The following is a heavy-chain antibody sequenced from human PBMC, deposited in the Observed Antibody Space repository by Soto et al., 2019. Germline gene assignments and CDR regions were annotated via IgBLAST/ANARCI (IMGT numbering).Heavy chain of an antibody. CDR1: GFTFSSCA. CDR3: ARDKRDLRFLEWSYYFDY. D-gene: IGHD3-3*01. J-gene: IGHJ4*02. V-gene: IGHV3-30-3*01. Sequence: QVQLVESGGGVVQPGRSLRLSCAASGFTFSSCAMHWVRQAPGKGLERVALISYDGSNKYYADSVKGRFTISRDNSKNTLYLQMNSLRAEDTAVYYCARDKRDLRFLEWSYYFDYWGQGTLVTVSS. CDR2: ISYDGSNK.